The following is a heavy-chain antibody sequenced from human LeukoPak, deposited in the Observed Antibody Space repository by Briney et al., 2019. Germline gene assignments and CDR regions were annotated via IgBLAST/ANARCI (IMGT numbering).Heavy chain of an antibody. CDR2: ISYDGTHK. CDR1: GFTINWHA. Sequence: GGSLRLSCAASGFTINWHAIHWVRQAPSKGLEWVALISYDGTHKDYADSVKGRFAISRDNSKNTLYLQMNSLRAEDTAMYYCAKTYSTGWSGYFDYWGQGTLVIVSS. J-gene: IGHJ4*02. CDR3: AKTYSTGWSGYFDY. D-gene: IGHD6-19*01. V-gene: IGHV3-30*09.